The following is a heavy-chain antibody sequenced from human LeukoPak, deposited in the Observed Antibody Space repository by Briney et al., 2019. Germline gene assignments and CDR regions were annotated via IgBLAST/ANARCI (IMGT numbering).Heavy chain of an antibody. CDR3: LRGATFIVGATTSPVAFDI. V-gene: IGHV3-30*03. CDR2: ISYDGSNK. Sequence: GGSLRLSCAASGFTFSSYGMHWVREAPGKGLEWVAVISYDGSNKYYADSVKGRFTISRDNSKNTLYLQTNSLRAEDTAVYYCLRGATFIVGATTSPVAFDIWGQGTMVTVSS. J-gene: IGHJ3*02. CDR1: GFTFSSYG. D-gene: IGHD1-26*01.